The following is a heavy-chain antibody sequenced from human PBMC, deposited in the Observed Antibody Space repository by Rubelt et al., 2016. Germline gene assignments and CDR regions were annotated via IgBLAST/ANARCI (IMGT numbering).Heavy chain of an antibody. CDR3: ARHNHDSSGFDY. CDR1: GGSFSGYY. CDR2: IYTSGST. J-gene: IGHJ4*01. V-gene: IGHV4-59*10. Sequence: QVQLQQWGAGLLKPSETLSLTCAVYGGSFSGYYWSWIRQPPGKGLEWIGRIYTSGSTNYNPHLKSRGTIDVETSKTKFSLKRSFGTAADADVAECARHNHDSSGFDYWGQGTLVTVSS. D-gene: IGHD3-22*01.